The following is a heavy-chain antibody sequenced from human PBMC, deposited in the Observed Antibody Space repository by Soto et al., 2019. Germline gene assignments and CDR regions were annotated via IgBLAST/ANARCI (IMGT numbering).Heavy chain of an antibody. V-gene: IGHV1-69*02. J-gene: IGHJ4*02. D-gene: IGHD5-12*01. CDR2: IIPILGIA. CDR1: GGTFSSYT. Sequence: GASVKVSCKASGGTFSSYTISWARQAPGQGLEWMGRIIPILGIANYAQKFQGRVTITADKSTSTAYMELSSLRSEDTAVYYCATTYGGGYAKIFDYWGQGTLVTVSS. CDR3: ATTYGGGYAKIFDY.